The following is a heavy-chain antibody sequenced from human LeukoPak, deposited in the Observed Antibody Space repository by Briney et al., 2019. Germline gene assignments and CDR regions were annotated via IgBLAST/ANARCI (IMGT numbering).Heavy chain of an antibody. V-gene: IGHV1-18*01. Sequence: ASVKVSCKASGYTFTSYGISWVRQAPGQGLEWMGWISAYNGNTNYAQKLQGRVTMTTDTSTSTAYMELRSLRSDDTAVYYCARDRLPYCSGGSCSLGYWGQGTLVTVSS. CDR3: ARDRLPYCSGGSCSLGY. D-gene: IGHD2-15*01. J-gene: IGHJ4*02. CDR2: ISAYNGNT. CDR1: GYTFTSYG.